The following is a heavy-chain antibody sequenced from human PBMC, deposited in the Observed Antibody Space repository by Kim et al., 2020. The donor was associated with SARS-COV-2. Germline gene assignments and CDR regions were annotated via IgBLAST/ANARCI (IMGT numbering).Heavy chain of an antibody. CDR3: AQQVGGMNV. J-gene: IGHJ6*02. CDR2: SAT. V-gene: IGHV3-74*01. Sequence: SATGYADSVKGRFTISRDNAKNTLYLQMNKLTAEDTAVYYCAQQVGGMNVWGQGTTVTVSS. D-gene: IGHD6-6*01.